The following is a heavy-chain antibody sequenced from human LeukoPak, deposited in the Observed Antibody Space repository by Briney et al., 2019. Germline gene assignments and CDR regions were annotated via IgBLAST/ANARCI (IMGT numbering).Heavy chain of an antibody. J-gene: IGHJ4*02. CDR2: IIPIFGTA. CDR3: ARGQRRHIDMAPSFDY. V-gene: IGHV1-69*13. CDR1: GGTFSSYA. Sequence: GASVKVSCKASGGTFSSYAISWVRQAPGQGLEWMGGIIPIFGTANYAQKFQGRVTITADESTSTAYMELSSLRSEDTAVYYCARGQRRHIDMAPSFDYWGQGTLVTVSS. D-gene: IGHD5-24*01.